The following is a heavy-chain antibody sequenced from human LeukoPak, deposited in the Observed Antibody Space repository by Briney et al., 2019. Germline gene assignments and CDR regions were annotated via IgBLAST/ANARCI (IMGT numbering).Heavy chain of an antibody. D-gene: IGHD3-16*01. Sequence: GGSLRLSCAASGFTFSSYWMNWARQAPGKGLEWVASINHNGNVNYYVDSVKGRFTISRDNTKNSLYLQMSNLRAEDTAVYFCARDGGYTNWFDPWGQGTLVTVSS. V-gene: IGHV3-7*03. J-gene: IGHJ5*02. CDR1: GFTFSSYW. CDR3: ARDGGYTNWFDP. CDR2: INHNGNVN.